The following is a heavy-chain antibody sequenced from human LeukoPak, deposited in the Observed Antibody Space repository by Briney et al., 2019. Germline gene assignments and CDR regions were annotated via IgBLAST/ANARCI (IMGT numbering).Heavy chain of an antibody. V-gene: IGHV3-30*02. J-gene: IGHJ6*03. Sequence: GGSLRLSCAASGFTFDDYAMHWVRQAPGKGLEWVAFIRYDGSNKYYADSVKGRFTISRDDSKNTLYLQMNSLRAEDTAVYYCAKSSGSGGYYYYMDVWGKGTTVTISS. CDR2: IRYDGSNK. CDR1: GFTFDDYA. CDR3: AKSSGSGGYYYYMDV. D-gene: IGHD3-10*01.